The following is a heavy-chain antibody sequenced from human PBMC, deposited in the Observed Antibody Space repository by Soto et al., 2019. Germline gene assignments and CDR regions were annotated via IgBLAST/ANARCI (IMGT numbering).Heavy chain of an antibody. CDR3: ARGEVVVAAIGLNWSEH. V-gene: IGHV4-34*01. D-gene: IGHD2-15*01. J-gene: IGHJ5*02. CDR1: GGCFSGYH. Sequence: SETLSLTCAAYGGCFSGYHWSWIRQPPGKGLEWIGEINHGGSTNYNPSLKSRVTISVDTSKNQFSLKLSSVTAADTAVYYCARGEVVVAAIGLNWSEHWGKGNRINVSS. CDR2: INHGGST.